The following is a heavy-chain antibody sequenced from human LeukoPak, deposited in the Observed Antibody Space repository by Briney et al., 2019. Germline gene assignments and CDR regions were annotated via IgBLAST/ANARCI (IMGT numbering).Heavy chain of an antibody. V-gene: IGHV3-53*01. CDR2: IYSGGST. Sequence: GGSLRLSCAASGFTVSSNYMSWVRQAPGKGLEWVSVIYSGGSTYYADSVKGRFTISRDNSKNTLYLQMNSLRAGDTAVYYCARAKNYGDWGPFASGGQETLATFSS. CDR3: ARAKNYGDWGPFAS. CDR1: GFTVSSNY. D-gene: IGHD4-17*01. J-gene: IGHJ4*02.